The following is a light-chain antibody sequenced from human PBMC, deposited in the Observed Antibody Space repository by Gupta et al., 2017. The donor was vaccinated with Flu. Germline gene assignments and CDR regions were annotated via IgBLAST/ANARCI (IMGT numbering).Light chain of an antibody. V-gene: IGLV1-51*02. CDR1: SSNIGDNY. CDR2: ENK. Sequence: VTITSSGRSSNIGDNYVFCYHQLPATAPNLLIFENKRRPAGIPARCSGSKSGTSATPGINRRPHGDEADYYCGTSESTLRDGYVFGSGKKLTV. CDR3: GTSESTLRDGYV. J-gene: IGLJ1*01.